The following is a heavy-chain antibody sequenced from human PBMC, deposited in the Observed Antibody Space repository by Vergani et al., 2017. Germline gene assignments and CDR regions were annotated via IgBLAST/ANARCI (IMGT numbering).Heavy chain of an antibody. CDR3: ARIAMVRGVIGDWFDP. CDR2: IYYSGST. CDR1: GGSISSSSYY. V-gene: IGHV4-61*05. Sequence: QLQLQESGPGLVKPSETLSLTCTVSGGSISSSSYYWGWIRQPPGKGLEWIGYIYYSGSTNYNPSLKSRVTITVDTSKNQFSLKLSSVTAADTAVYYCARIAMVRGVIGDWFDPWGQGTLVTVSS. D-gene: IGHD3-10*01. J-gene: IGHJ5*02.